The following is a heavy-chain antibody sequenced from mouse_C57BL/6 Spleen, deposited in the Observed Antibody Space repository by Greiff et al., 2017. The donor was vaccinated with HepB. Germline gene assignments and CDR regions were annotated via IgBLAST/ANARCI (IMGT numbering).Heavy chain of an antibody. J-gene: IGHJ4*01. D-gene: IGHD2-4*01. Sequence: EVKLVESGGGLVKPGGSLKLSCAASGFTFSDNGMHWVRQAPEKGLEWVAYISSGSSTIYYADTVKGRFTISRDNAKNTLFLQMTSLRSEDTAMYYCARPFYYDYAYYYAMDYWGQGTSVTVSS. V-gene: IGHV5-17*01. CDR2: ISSGSSTI. CDR3: ARPFYYDYAYYYAMDY. CDR1: GFTFSDNG.